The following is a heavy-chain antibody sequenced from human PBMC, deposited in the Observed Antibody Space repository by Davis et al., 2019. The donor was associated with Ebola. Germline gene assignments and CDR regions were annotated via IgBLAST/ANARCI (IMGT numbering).Heavy chain of an antibody. J-gene: IGHJ4*02. D-gene: IGHD6-13*01. CDR2: IDCDDDK. CDR3: ARIRVAGAAVLGDYYFDY. Sequence: SSPTLVKPTQTLTLTCTFSRFSLSTTGQCVSWIRQLPRNALDWLALIDCDDDKSYSTSLNTSLTISKVTPKNQVVLTMTNMEPVDTATYYCARIRVAGAAVLGDYYFDYWGQGTLVTVSS. V-gene: IGHV2-70*01. CDR1: RFSLSTTGQC.